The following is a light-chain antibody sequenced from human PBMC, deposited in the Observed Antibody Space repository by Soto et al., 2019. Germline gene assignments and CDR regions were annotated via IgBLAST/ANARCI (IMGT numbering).Light chain of an antibody. CDR2: GNT. Sequence: QSVLTQPPSVSAAPGQRVTISCTGSSSNIGAGYDVHWYRQVPGTAPKLLIFGNTNRPSGVPDRFSGSKSGTSASLAITGLQAEDEADYYCQSFDNSLSVLYVFGTGTKVTVL. J-gene: IGLJ1*01. CDR3: QSFDNSLSVLYV. V-gene: IGLV1-40*01. CDR1: SSNIGAGYD.